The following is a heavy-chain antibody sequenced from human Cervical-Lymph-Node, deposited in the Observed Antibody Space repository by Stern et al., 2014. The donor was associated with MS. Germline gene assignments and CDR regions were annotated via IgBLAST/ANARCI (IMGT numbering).Heavy chain of an antibody. CDR3: ALIVRGVLKN. CDR1: GFSLSTTGVG. Sequence: QVTLRESGPTLVKPTQTLTLTCTFSGFSLSTTGVGVGWIRQPPGKAPEWLALIYWDDDKRHSPSLRSRLTITKDTSKSQVVLTMSNMDPVDTGTHYCALIVRGVLKNWGQGTLVTVSS. CDR2: IYWDDDK. D-gene: IGHD3-10*01. J-gene: IGHJ4*02. V-gene: IGHV2-5*02.